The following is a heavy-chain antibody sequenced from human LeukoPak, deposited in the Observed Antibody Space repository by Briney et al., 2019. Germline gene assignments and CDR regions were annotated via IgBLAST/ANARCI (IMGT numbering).Heavy chain of an antibody. CDR1: GGSISSYY. CDR2: IYYSGST. CDR3: ARLSDSPRGWVARYYFDY. Sequence: SETLSLTCTVSGGSISSYYWSWIRQPPGKGLEWIGYIYYSGSTNYNPSLKSRVTISVDTSKNQFSLKLSSVTAADTAVYYCARLSDSPRGWVARYYFDYWGQGTLVTVSS. V-gene: IGHV4-59*08. D-gene: IGHD3-22*01. J-gene: IGHJ4*02.